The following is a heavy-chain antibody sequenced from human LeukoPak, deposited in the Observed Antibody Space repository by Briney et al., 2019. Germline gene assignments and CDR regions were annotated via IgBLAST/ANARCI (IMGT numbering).Heavy chain of an antibody. V-gene: IGHV1-2*06. D-gene: IGHD2-2*01. CDR3: ARDYCSSTSCLFDD. CDR2: INHNSGDT. Sequence: ASVKVSCKASGYTFTGYHMHWVRQDPGQGLEWVGRINHNSGDTNYAQKFQGRVTMTRDTSISTAYVELSRLRSDDTAVYYCARDYCSSTSCLFDDWGQGTLVTVSS. J-gene: IGHJ4*02. CDR1: GYTFTGYH.